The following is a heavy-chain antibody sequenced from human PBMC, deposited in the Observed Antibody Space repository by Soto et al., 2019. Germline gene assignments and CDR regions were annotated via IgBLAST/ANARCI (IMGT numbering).Heavy chain of an antibody. CDR3: ARTDVTIFGVVNPAYYGMDV. J-gene: IGHJ6*02. D-gene: IGHD3-3*01. CDR2: INPSGGST. V-gene: IGHV1-46*01. CDR1: GYTFTSYY. Sequence: ASVKVSCKASGYTFTSYYMHWVRQAPGQGLEWMGIINPSGGSTSYAQKFQGRVTMTRDTSTSTVYMELSSLRSEDTAVYYCARTDVTIFGVVNPAYYGMDVWGQGTTVTVS.